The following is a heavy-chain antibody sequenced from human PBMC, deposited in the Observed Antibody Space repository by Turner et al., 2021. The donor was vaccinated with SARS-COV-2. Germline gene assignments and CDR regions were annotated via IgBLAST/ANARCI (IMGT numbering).Heavy chain of an antibody. CDR3: ARRGRLLGDWYFDL. CDR1: GGSIRSSSYY. J-gene: IGHJ2*01. Sequence: QLQLQESGPGLVKPSETLSLTCTVSGGSIRSSSYYWGWIRQPPGKGLEWIGSTYYSGSTYYNPSLKSRVTISVDTSKNQFSLKLSSVTAADTAVYYCARRGRLLGDWYFDLWGRGTLVTVSS. V-gene: IGHV4-39*01. D-gene: IGHD3-22*01. CDR2: TYYSGST.